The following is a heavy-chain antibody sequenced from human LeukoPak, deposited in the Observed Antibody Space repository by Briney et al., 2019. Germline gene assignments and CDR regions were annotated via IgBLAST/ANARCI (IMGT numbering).Heavy chain of an antibody. V-gene: IGHV3-21*01. D-gene: IGHD6-13*01. CDR3: ARDRSIAAAGSLDY. Sequence: GGSLRLSCAASGFTFSSYSMNWVRQAPGKGLEWVSSISSSSSYIYYADSVKGRFTISRDNGKNSLYLQMNSLRAEDTAVYYCARDRSIAAAGSLDYWGQGTLVTVSS. CDR1: GFTFSSYS. CDR2: ISSSSSYI. J-gene: IGHJ4*02.